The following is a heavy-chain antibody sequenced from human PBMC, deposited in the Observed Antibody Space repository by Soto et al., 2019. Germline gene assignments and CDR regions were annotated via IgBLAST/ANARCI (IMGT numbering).Heavy chain of an antibody. V-gene: IGHV1-69*01. J-gene: IGHJ4*02. D-gene: IGHD5-18*01. CDR1: GGSFSSNP. Sequence: QVQLVQSRSEVKKPGSSVKVSCKASGGSFSSNPISWVRQAPGQGLEWMAGIIPIFATVHYAQKFQGRVTITADESTSTAYMELTSLRSEDTAVYFCARGGRGYSSAPRYYFDYWGQGTLVTVSS. CDR2: IIPIFATV. CDR3: ARGGRGYSSAPRYYFDY.